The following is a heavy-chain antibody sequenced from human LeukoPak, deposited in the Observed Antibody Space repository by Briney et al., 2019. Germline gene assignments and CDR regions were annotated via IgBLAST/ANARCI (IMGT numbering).Heavy chain of an antibody. CDR3: ARPPHRYFDWPAFDY. Sequence: QPGRSLRLSCAASGFTFSSYAMHWVRQAPGKGLEWVAVISYDGSNKYYADSVKGRFTISRDNSKNTLYLQMNSLRAEDTAVYYCARPPHRYFDWPAFDYWGQGTLVTVSS. V-gene: IGHV3-30*04. D-gene: IGHD3-9*01. CDR2: ISYDGSNK. CDR1: GFTFSSYA. J-gene: IGHJ4*02.